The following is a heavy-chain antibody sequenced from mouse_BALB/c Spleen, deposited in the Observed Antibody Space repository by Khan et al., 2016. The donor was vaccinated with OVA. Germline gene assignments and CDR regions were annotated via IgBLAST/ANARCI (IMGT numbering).Heavy chain of an antibody. CDR3: TRAGYGAFAY. V-gene: IGHV1-5*01. Sequence: VQLKEAGTVLVRPGASVKMSCKASGYTFTSYWMHWVKQRPGQGREWIGGTFPGNNDTNYNQKIKGRAKLTAVTSASTAYLESSSLTNEDSAVFCCTRAGYGAFAYWGQGTLVTVSA. D-gene: IGHD1-1*01. CDR1: GYTFTSYW. J-gene: IGHJ3*01. CDR2: TFPGNNDT.